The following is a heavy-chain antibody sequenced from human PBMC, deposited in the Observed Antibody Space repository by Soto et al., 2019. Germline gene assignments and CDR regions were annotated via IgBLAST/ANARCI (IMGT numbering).Heavy chain of an antibody. CDR3: ARRRGMDV. Sequence: ESGGGVVQPGRSLRLSCAASGFTVSSNYMSWVHQAPGKGLEWVSVIYSGGSTYYADSVKGRFTISRDNSKNTLYLQMNSLRAEDTAVYYCARRRGMDVWGQGTTVTVSS. CDR1: GFTVSSNY. CDR2: IYSGGST. J-gene: IGHJ6*02. V-gene: IGHV3-53*01.